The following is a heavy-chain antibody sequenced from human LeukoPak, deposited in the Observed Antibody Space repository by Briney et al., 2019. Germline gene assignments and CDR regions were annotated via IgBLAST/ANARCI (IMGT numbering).Heavy chain of an antibody. J-gene: IGHJ3*02. Sequence: GGSLRLSCAASGFTFSSYSMNWVRQAPGKGLEWVSSISSSSSYIYYADSVKGRFTISRDNAKNSLYLQMNSLRAEDTAVYYCARDRADTVAPDAFDIWGQGTMVTVSS. V-gene: IGHV3-21*01. CDR1: GFTFSSYS. CDR3: ARDRADTVAPDAFDI. D-gene: IGHD4-23*01. CDR2: ISSSSSYI.